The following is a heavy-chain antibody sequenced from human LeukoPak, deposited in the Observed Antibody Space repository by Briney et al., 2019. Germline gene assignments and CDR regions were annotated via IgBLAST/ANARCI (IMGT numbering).Heavy chain of an antibody. J-gene: IGHJ4*02. Sequence: GASVKVSCKASGYTFTSYDINWVRQATGQGLEWMGWMNPNSGNTGYAQKFQGRVTMTRNTSISTAYMELSSLRSEDTAVYYCARGGDEELGYCSGGSCYEGFDYWGQGTLVTVSS. CDR3: ARGGDEELGYCSGGSCYEGFDY. D-gene: IGHD2-15*01. CDR1: GYTFTSYD. CDR2: MNPNSGNT. V-gene: IGHV1-8*01.